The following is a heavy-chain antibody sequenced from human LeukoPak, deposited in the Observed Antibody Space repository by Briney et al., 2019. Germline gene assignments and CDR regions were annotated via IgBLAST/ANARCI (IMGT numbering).Heavy chain of an antibody. D-gene: IGHD3-22*01. CDR2: ISSSGSTI. V-gene: IGHV3-11*01. CDR1: GFTFSDYY. Sequence: GGSLRLSCAASGFTFSDYYMSWIRQVPGKGLEWVSYISSSGSTIYYADSLKGRFTISRDNAKNSLYLQMNSLRAEDTAVYYCARANTDYYDSSGYYYQGYWGQGTLVTVSS. J-gene: IGHJ4*02. CDR3: ARANTDYYDSSGYYYQGY.